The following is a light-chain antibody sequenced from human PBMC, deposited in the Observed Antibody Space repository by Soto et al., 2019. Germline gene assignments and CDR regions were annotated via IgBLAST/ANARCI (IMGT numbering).Light chain of an antibody. Sequence: QSAVTPRASVSGSPGQSITLSWTGTSRDVGGYNYVSWYQQHSGKAPKLMIYDVSNRPSGVSNRFSGSKSGNSASLTISGLQAEDEADYYCSSYTSSSTLYVFGTGTKFTVL. J-gene: IGLJ1*01. CDR3: SSYTSSSTLYV. CDR1: SRDVGGYNY. V-gene: IGLV2-14*01. CDR2: DVS.